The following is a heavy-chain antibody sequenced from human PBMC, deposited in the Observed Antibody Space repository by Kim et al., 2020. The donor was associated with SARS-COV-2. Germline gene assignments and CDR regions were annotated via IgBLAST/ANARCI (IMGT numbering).Heavy chain of an antibody. D-gene: IGHD6-19*01. J-gene: IGHJ1*01. CDR1: GFTFNIYA. Sequence: GGSLRLSCAASGFTFNIYAMSWVRQAPGKGLEWVSGIRGSGESTTDADSVKGRFTISRDNAKNTLYLQMDRLRVDDTALYYCAEISSGSSGWFEYFQHWGQGNLVPVSS. V-gene: IGHV3-23*01. CDR3: AEISSGSSGWFEYFQH. CDR2: IRGSGEST.